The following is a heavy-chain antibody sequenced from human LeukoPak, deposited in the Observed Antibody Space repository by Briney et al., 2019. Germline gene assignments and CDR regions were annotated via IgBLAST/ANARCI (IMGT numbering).Heavy chain of an antibody. V-gene: IGHV3-21*01. CDR1: GFTFSSYS. J-gene: IGHJ5*02. CDR2: ISSSSSYI. D-gene: IGHD3-22*01. CDR3: ARVGHYYDSSGYYRPNH. Sequence: GGSLRLSCAAPGFTFSSYSMNWVRQAPGKGLEWVSSISSSSSYIYYADSVKGRFTISRDNAKSSLYLQMNSLRAEDTAVYYCARVGHYYDSSGYYRPNHWGQGTLVTVSS.